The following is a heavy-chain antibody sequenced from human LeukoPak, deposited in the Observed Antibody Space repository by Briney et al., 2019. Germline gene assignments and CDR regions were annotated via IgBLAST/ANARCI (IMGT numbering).Heavy chain of an antibody. J-gene: IGHJ5*02. CDR2: IYYSGST. V-gene: IGHV4-39*01. CDR1: GGSISSSSYY. D-gene: IGHD6-13*01. Sequence: PSETLSLTCTVSGGSISSSSYYWGWIRQPPGKGLEWIGSIYYSGSTYYNPSLKSRVTISVDTSKNQFSLKLSSVTATDTAVYYCARRGVKQQLYYWFDPWGQGTLVTVSS. CDR3: ARRGVKQQLYYWFDP.